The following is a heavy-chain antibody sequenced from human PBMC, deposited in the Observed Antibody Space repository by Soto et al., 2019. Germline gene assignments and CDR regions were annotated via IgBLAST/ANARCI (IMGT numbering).Heavy chain of an antibody. V-gene: IGHV1-69*13. D-gene: IGHD2-2*01. J-gene: IGHJ6*02. CDR2: IIPIFGTA. Sequence: SVKVSCKASGGTLSNYAISWVRQAPGQGLEWMGGIIPIFGTANYAQKFQGRVTITADESTGTAYMELSSLGSEDTAVYYCARDGRYCSSTSCYFSGMDVWGQGTTVTVSS. CDR3: ARDGRYCSSTSCYFSGMDV. CDR1: GGTLSNYA.